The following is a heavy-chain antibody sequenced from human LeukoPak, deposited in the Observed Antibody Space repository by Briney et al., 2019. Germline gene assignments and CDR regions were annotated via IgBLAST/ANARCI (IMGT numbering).Heavy chain of an antibody. CDR3: ARDGGGYYYYYGMDV. V-gene: IGHV1-46*01. CDR1: GYTFTSNY. J-gene: IGHJ6*02. D-gene: IGHD4-23*01. CDR2: INPSGGST. Sequence: ASVKVSCKASGYTFTSNYMHWVRQAPGQGLEWMGIINPSGGSTRYGQKFQGRVTMTRDSSTSTFYMELSSLRSEDTAVYYCARDGGGYYYYYGMDVWGQGTTVTVSS.